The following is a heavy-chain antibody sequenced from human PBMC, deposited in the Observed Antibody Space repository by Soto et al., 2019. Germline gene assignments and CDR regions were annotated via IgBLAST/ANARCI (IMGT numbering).Heavy chain of an antibody. CDR1: WGSFGDYC. Sequence: SEPMSHTNAVYWGSFGDYCWSWIRQPPGKGLEWIGEINHSGSTNYNPSLKSRVTISVDTSKNQFSLKLSSVTAADTAVYYCARMYYYGSGSYYNPPGIDYWGQGTLVTVSS. J-gene: IGHJ4*02. V-gene: IGHV4-34*01. CDR2: INHSGST. CDR3: ARMYYYGSGSYYNPPGIDY. D-gene: IGHD3-10*01.